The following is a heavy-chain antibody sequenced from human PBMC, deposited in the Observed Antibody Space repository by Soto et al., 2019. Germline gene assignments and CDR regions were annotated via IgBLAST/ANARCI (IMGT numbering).Heavy chain of an antibody. CDR3: ARHGSVTWDSNYFDY. D-gene: IGHD4-17*01. J-gene: IGHJ4*02. CDR2: IYYSGST. CDR1: GGSISSYY. V-gene: IGHV4-59*08. Sequence: SETLSLTCTVSGGSISSYYWSWIRQPPGKGLEWIGYIYYSGSTNYNPSLKSRVTISVDTSKNQFSPKLSSVTAADTAVYYCARHGSVTWDSNYFDYWGQGTLVNVSS.